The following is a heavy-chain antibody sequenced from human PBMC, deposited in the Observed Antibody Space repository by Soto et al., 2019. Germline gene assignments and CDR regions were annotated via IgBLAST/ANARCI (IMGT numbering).Heavy chain of an antibody. Sequence: VQLVQSGAEVKKTGSSVKLSCKASGGTFNRYTISWVRQAPGQGLEWMGGIIPIFGTANYAQTFQGRVAIIADESTSAAYMELRSLRSEDTAVYYCALWGFRDGNNSKYNYSGMDVWGQGTTVTVSS. V-gene: IGHV1-69*01. J-gene: IGHJ6*02. CDR1: GGTFNRYT. CDR2: IIPIFGTA. D-gene: IGHD1-1*01. CDR3: ALWGFRDGNNSKYNYSGMDV.